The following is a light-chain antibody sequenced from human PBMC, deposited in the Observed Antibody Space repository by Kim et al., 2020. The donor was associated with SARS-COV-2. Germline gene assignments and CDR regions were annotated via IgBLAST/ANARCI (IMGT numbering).Light chain of an antibody. Sequence: EIVLTQSPGTLSLSPGERATLSCRASQSVSSSYLAWYQQRPGPAPSLLIYGASSRATGIPDRFSGSGSGTDFTLTISRLEPEDFAVYYCQKYGSSRTFGQGTRVDIK. CDR1: QSVSSSY. CDR2: GAS. CDR3: QKYGSSRT. J-gene: IGKJ1*01. V-gene: IGKV3-20*01.